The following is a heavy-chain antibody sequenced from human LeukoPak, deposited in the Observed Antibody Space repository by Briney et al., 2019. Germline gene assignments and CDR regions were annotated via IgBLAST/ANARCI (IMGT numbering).Heavy chain of an antibody. Sequence: ASVKVSCKASGYTFTSYYMHWVRQAPGQGLEWMGIINPSGGSTSYAQKFQGRVTMTRDTSTSTVYMELSSLRSEDTAVYYCARDSPATTVTGVYYYYGMDVWGQGTTVTVPS. V-gene: IGHV1-46*01. CDR1: GYTFTSYY. CDR2: INPSGGST. J-gene: IGHJ6*02. CDR3: ARDSPATTVTGVYYYYGMDV. D-gene: IGHD4-11*01.